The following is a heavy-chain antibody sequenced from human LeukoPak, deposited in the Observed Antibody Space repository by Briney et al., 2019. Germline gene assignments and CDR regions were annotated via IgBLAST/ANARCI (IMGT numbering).Heavy chain of an antibody. J-gene: IGHJ5*02. V-gene: IGHV3-11*01. D-gene: IGHD2-2*01. CDR1: GFTFSDYY. Sequence: GGSLRLSCAACGFTFSDYYMTWIRQAPGKGLEWVSYISSSGSSIYYADSVKGRFTISRDNAKNSLYLQMNSLRAEDTAVYYCARGRCSSTSCYGHNWFDPWGQGTLVTVSS. CDR2: ISSSGSSI. CDR3: ARGRCSSTSCYGHNWFDP.